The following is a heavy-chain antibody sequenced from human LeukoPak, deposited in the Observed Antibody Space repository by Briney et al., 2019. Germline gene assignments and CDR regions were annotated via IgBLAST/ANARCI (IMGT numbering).Heavy chain of an antibody. CDR3: ARSVTASYGMDV. V-gene: IGHV1-8*01. CDR2: MNPNSGNT. Sequence: ASVKVSCKASGYTFTSYDINWVRQATGQGPEWMGWMNPNSGNTGYAQKFQGRVTMTRNTSISTAYMELSSLRSEDTAVYYCARSVTASYGMDVWGQGTTVTVSS. J-gene: IGHJ6*02. D-gene: IGHD5-18*01. CDR1: GYTFTSYD.